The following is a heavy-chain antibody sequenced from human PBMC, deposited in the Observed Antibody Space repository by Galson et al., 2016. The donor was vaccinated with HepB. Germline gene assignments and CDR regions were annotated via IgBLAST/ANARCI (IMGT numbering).Heavy chain of an antibody. Sequence: SLRLSCAASGFTFSDYYMTWNRQAPGKGLERVSYLSSRSTYTNHADSPQDRLTISRDNAKNSLYLQMNSLRAEDTAVYYCARCALAGNPRDTYYMDVWGEGTTVTVSS. CDR1: GFTFSDYY. CDR2: LSSRSTYT. D-gene: IGHD6-19*01. CDR3: ARCALAGNPRDTYYMDV. V-gene: IGHV3-11*06. J-gene: IGHJ6*03.